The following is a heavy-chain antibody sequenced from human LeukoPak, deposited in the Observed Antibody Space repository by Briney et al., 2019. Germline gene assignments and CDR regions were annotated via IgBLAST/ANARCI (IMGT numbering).Heavy chain of an antibody. CDR3: ARGIVATTGAY. CDR2: INPSGGST. CDR1: GYTFTSYH. Sequence: ASVKISCKASGYTFTSYHMHWVRQAPGQGLVWMGIINPSGGSTNYVQKFQGRVTMTRDTSTSTVYMELSSLTSEDTAMYYCARGIVATTGAYWGQGTLVTVSS. J-gene: IGHJ4*02. D-gene: IGHD5-12*01. V-gene: IGHV1-46*01.